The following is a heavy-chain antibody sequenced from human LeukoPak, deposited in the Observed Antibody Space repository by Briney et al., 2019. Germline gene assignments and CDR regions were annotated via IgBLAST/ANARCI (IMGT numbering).Heavy chain of an antibody. J-gene: IGHJ4*02. CDR2: ISAYNGNT. Sequence: GASVKVSCKASGYTFTSYGISWVRQAPGQGLEWMGWISAYNGNTNYAQKLQGRVTMTTDTSTSTAYMELRSLRSDDTAVYYCARTRPTSTVIHRFYYWGQGTLVTVSS. D-gene: IGHD2-21*01. CDR1: GYTFTSYG. V-gene: IGHV1-18*01. CDR3: ARTRPTSTVIHRFYY.